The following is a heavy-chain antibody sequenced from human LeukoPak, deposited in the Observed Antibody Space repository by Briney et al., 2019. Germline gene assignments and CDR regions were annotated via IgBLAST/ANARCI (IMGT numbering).Heavy chain of an antibody. J-gene: IGHJ4*02. V-gene: IGHV1-24*01. D-gene: IGHD2-8*01. Sequence: ASVKVSCKVSGYTLTELSMHWVRQAPGKGLEGMGGFDPEDGETIYAQKFQGRVTMTEDTSTDTAYMELSSLRSEDTAVYYCATDTAGYCTNGVCSNFDYWGQGTLVTVSS. CDR1: GYTLTELS. CDR2: FDPEDGET. CDR3: ATDTAGYCTNGVCSNFDY.